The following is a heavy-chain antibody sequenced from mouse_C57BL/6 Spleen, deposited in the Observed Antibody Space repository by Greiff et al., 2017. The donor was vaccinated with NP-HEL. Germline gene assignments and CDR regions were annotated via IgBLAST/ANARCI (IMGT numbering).Heavy chain of an antibody. J-gene: IGHJ3*01. CDR2: ISSGSSTI. V-gene: IGHV5-17*01. D-gene: IGHD1-1*01. CDR3: ARPPSYYGSSGFAY. CDR1: GFTFSDYG. Sequence: EVQGVESGGGLVKPGGSLKLSCAASGFTFSDYGMHWVRQAPEKGLEWVAYISSGSSTIYYADTVKGRFTISRDNAKTTLFLQMTSLRSEDTAMYYCARPPSYYGSSGFAYWGQGTLVTVSA.